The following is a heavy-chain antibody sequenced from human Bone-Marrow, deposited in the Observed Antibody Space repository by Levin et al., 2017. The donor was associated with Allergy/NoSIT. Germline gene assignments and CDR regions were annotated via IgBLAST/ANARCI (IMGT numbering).Heavy chain of an antibody. V-gene: IGHV4-39*07. CDR3: AREGTPQSWDY. CDR1: GGSINRSPFY. CDR2: VYYTGTT. J-gene: IGHJ4*02. Sequence: TASETLSLTCTVSGGSINRSPFYWVWIRQPPGKGLEWIGSVYYTGTTYYNPSLKSRVTISVDTSKEQFSLKVTSVTAADTGVYYCAREGTPQSWDYWGQGTLVSVSS. D-gene: IGHD1-14*01.